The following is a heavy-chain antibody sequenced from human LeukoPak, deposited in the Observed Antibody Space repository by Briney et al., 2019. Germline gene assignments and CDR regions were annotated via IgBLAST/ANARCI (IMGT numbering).Heavy chain of an antibody. J-gene: IGHJ6*02. CDR3: ARYDIVVVPAADYGMDV. D-gene: IGHD2-2*01. CDR1: GYTFTSYA. Sequence: ASVTVSCKASGYTFTSYAMNWVRQAPGQGLEWMGWINTNIGNPTYAQGFTGRFVFSLDTSVSTAYLQISSLKAEDTAVYYCARYDIVVVPAADYGMDVWGQGTTVTVSS. CDR2: INTNIGNP. V-gene: IGHV7-4-1*02.